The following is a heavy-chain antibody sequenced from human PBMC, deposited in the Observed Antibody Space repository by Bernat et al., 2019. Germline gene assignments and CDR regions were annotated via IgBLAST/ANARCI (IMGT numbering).Heavy chain of an antibody. CDR2: IRSDSSTM. CDR1: GFTFSSEP. Sequence: EVQVVESGGDLVQPGGSLRLSCAASGFTFSSEPMNWVRQAPGEGLEWVANIRSDSSTMSYADSVKGRFTISRDNAKNSLYLQMSSLRAEDTAVYDCVRDVHYGFDIWGQGTVVTVSS. CDR3: VRDVHYGFDI. D-gene: IGHD3-16*01. J-gene: IGHJ3*02. V-gene: IGHV3-48*04.